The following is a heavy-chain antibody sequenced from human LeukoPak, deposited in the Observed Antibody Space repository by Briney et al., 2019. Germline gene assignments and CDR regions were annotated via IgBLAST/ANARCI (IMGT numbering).Heavy chain of an antibody. CDR2: ISGSSGGT. V-gene: IGHV3-23*01. CDR1: GFTFSSYA. CDR3: AKRGLGSCSGSGCLQWVLDY. J-gene: IGHJ4*02. Sequence: QSGGSLRLSCAASGFTFSSYAMNWVRQAPGKGLEWVSGISGSSGGTYYADSVKGRFTISRDNSKNTVYLQMNSLRAEDTAIYYCAKRGLGSCSGSGCLQWVLDYWGQGTLVTVSS. D-gene: IGHD2-15*01.